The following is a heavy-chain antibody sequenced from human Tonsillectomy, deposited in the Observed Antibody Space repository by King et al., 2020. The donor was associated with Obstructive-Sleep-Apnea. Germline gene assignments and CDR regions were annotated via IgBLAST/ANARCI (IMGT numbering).Heavy chain of an antibody. CDR3: ARDLVPDAFDI. J-gene: IGHJ3*02. CDR1: GFTFSGYN. Sequence: EVQLVESGGGLVQPGGSLRLSCAASGFTFSGYNMNWVRQAPGKGLEWVSYISSISRTIYYADSVKGRFTISRDNAKNSLYLQMNSLRAEDTAVYYCARDLVPDAFDIWGQGTMVTVSS. CDR2: ISSISRTI. V-gene: IGHV3-48*04. D-gene: IGHD6-13*01.